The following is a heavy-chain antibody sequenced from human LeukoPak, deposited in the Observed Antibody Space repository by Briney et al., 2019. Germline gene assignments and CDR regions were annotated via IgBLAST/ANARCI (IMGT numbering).Heavy chain of an antibody. J-gene: IGHJ6*04. V-gene: IGHV3-23*01. Sequence: PGGSLRLSCAASGFTFSSYGMSWVRQAPGKGLEWVSAISGSGGSTYYADSVKGRFTISRDNSKNTLYLQMNSLRAEDTAVYYCARNGILGIAAAVDVWGKGTTVTVSS. CDR3: ARNGILGIAAAVDV. CDR2: ISGSGGST. CDR1: GFTFSSYG. D-gene: IGHD6-13*01.